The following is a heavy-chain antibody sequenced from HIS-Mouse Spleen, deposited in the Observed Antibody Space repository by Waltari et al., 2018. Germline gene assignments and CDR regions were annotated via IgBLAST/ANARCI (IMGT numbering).Heavy chain of an antibody. Sequence: QVQLQESGPGLVKPSETLSITCTVPGGPISSYHWSWLRPPPGKGLEWIGYIYYSGSTNYNPSLKSRVTISVDTSKNQFSLKLSSVTAADTAVYYCARAVVVPAATSDAFDIWGQGTMVTVSS. J-gene: IGHJ3*02. CDR1: GGPISSYH. CDR2: IYYSGST. V-gene: IGHV4-59*12. CDR3: ARAVVVPAATSDAFDI. D-gene: IGHD2-2*01.